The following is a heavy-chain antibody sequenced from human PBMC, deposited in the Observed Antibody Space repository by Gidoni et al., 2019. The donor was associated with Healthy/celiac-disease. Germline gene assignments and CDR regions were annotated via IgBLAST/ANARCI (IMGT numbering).Heavy chain of an antibody. V-gene: IGHV4-34*01. J-gene: IGHJ4*02. CDR2: INHSGST. CDR3: ARGGRWLDY. D-gene: IGHD2-15*01. CDR1: GGSFSGYY. Sequence: VQQQQWGAGLLKPSETLSLTWAVYGGSFSGYYWSWIRQPPGKGLEWIGEINHSGSTNYNPSLKSRVTISVDTSKNQFSLKLSSVTAADTAVYYCARGGRWLDYWGQGTLVTVSS.